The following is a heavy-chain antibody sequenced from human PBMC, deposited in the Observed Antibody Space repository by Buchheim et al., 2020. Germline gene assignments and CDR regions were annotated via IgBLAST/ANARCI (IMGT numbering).Heavy chain of an antibody. V-gene: IGHV3-23*01. D-gene: IGHD1-26*01. CDR1: GFNFYDYA. J-gene: IGHJ6*02. CDR3: AKRIGGRSYPYYFYPMDI. Sequence: EAQLLESGGGMVHPGGSLRLSCVASGFNFYDYAMNWVRLAPGKGLEWVSAINGLGLNKYYSASVQGRFTVSRDNSKNTLYLQMSDLRAEDTAVYYCAKRIGGRSYPYYFYPMDIWGQGTT. CDR2: INGLGLNK.